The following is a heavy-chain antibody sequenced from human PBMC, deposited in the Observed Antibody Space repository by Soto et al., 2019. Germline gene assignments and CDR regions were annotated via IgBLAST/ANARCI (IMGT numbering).Heavy chain of an antibody. CDR2: VYHTGTT. D-gene: IGHD3-16*02. J-gene: IGHJ4*02. CDR1: GDSISSTHW. CDR3: ARGGYDYVWGSYRYTHFDY. V-gene: IGHV4-4*02. Sequence: SETLSLTCVVSGDSISSTHWRTWVRQTPGKGLEWIGEVYHTGTTKYNPSLKNRVTISVDTSKNQFSLKLSSVTAADTAVYYCARGGYDYVWGSYRYTHFDYWGQGTLVTVSS.